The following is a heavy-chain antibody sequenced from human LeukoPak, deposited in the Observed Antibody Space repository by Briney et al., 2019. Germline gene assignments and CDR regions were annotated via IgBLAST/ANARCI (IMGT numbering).Heavy chain of an antibody. CDR1: GFTFSNYG. V-gene: IGHV3-30*02. CDR3: ARDRAWGNYMDV. CDR2: IRYDGSNK. D-gene: IGHD3-16*01. J-gene: IGHJ6*03. Sequence: GGSLRLSCTASGFTFSNYGMHWVRQAPGKGLEWVAFIRYDGSNKYYVDSVKGRFTISRDNSKNTLYLQMNSLRAEDTAVYYCARDRAWGNYMDVRGKGTTVTISS.